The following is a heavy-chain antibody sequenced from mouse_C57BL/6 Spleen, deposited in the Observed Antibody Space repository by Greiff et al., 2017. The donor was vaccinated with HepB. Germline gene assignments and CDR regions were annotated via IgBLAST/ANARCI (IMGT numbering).Heavy chain of an antibody. CDR1: GYTFTDYE. Sequence: VKLMESGAELVRPGASVTLSCKASGYTFTDYEMHWVKQTPVHGLEWIGAIDPETGGTAYNQKFKGKAILTADKSSSTAYMELRSLTSEDSAVYYCTRGTAQAYYFDYWGQGTTLTVSS. J-gene: IGHJ2*01. CDR3: TRGTAQAYYFDY. D-gene: IGHD3-2*02. CDR2: IDPETGGT. V-gene: IGHV1-15*01.